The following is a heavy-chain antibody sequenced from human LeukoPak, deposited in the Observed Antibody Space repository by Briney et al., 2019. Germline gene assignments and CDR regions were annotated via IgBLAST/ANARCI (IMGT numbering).Heavy chain of an antibody. CDR1: GGSISGHY. Sequence: SETLSLTCTVSGGSISGHYWSWIRQPPGKGLEWSGYIYYSGSNDYNPSLKSRVTISVGKSKTQFPLKLSSVTAADTPMYYWARTAMTTVVTSNWFDPWGQGTLVTVSS. CDR2: IYYSGSN. CDR3: ARTAMTTVVTSNWFDP. D-gene: IGHD4-23*01. J-gene: IGHJ5*02. V-gene: IGHV4-59*08.